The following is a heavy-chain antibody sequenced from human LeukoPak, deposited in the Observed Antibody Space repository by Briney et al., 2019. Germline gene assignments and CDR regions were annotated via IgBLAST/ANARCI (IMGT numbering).Heavy chain of an antibody. J-gene: IGHJ4*02. CDR2: ISGSSTNI. CDR3: ARERGNSELGY. CDR1: GFTFSNYN. D-gene: IGHD6-13*01. V-gene: IGHV3-21*01. Sequence: GGSLRLSCAASGFTFSNYNMNWVRQAPGKGLEWVSYISGSSTNIYYADSVKGRFTISRDNAKNSLYLQMNSLRAEDTAVYYCARERGNSELGYWGQGTLVTVSP.